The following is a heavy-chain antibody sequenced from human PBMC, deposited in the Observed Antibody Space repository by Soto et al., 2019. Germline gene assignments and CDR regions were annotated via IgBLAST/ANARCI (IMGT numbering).Heavy chain of an antibody. CDR2: ISSSSSYI. V-gene: IGHV3-21*01. D-gene: IGHD6-6*01. CDR3: ARVIAARYCMDV. CDR1: GFTFSSYS. J-gene: IGHJ6*02. Sequence: EVQLVESGGGLVKPGGSLRLSCAASGFTFSSYSMNWVRQAPGKGLEWVSSISSSSSYIYYADSVKGRFIISRDNAKNSLYLQMNSLRAEDTAVYYCARVIAARYCMDVWGQGTTVTVSS.